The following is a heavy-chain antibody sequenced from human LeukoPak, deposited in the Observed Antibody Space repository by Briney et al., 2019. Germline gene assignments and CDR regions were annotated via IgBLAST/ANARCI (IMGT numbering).Heavy chain of an antibody. J-gene: IGHJ4*02. CDR2: ISSSSSYI. V-gene: IGHV3-21*01. CDR1: GFTFSSYS. CDR3: ARNLGYGDYVSNYYFDY. D-gene: IGHD4-17*01. Sequence: GGSLRLSCAASGFTFSSYSMNWVRQAPGKGLEWVSSISSSSSYIYYADSVKGRFTISRDNAKNSLYLQMNSLKAEDTALYYCARNLGYGDYVSNYYFDYWGQGTLVTVSS.